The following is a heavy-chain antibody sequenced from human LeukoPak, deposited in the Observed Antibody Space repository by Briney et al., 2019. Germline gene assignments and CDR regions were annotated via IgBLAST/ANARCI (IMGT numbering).Heavy chain of an antibody. V-gene: IGHV3-21*01. CDR2: ISSSSSYI. Sequence: PGGSLRLSCAASGFTFSSYSMNWVRQAPGKGLEWVSSISSSSSYIYYADSVKGRFTISRDNAKNSLYLQMNSLRAEDTAVYYCARQYCSGSSCYVDAFDIWGQGTMVTVSS. J-gene: IGHJ3*02. CDR1: GFTFSSYS. D-gene: IGHD2-15*01. CDR3: ARQYCSGSSCYVDAFDI.